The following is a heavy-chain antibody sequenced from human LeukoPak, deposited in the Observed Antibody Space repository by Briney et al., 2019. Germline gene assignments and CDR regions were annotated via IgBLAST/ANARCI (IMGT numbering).Heavy chain of an antibody. CDR1: GYTFTRYY. CDR2: INPSGGST. Sequence: ASVKVSCKASGYTFTRYYMHWVRQAPGQRLEWMGIINPSGGSTSYAQKFQGRVTMTGDTSTSTVYMELSSLRSEDTAVYYCARGITMVRGVINYYYYYGMDVWGQGTTVTVSS. CDR3: ARGITMVRGVINYYYYYGMDV. V-gene: IGHV1-46*01. J-gene: IGHJ6*02. D-gene: IGHD3-10*01.